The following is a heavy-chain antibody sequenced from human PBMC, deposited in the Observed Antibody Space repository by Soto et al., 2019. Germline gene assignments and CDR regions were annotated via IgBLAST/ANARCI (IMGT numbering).Heavy chain of an antibody. CDR2: IIPMFGIA. CDR3: ARDSGRSDVVPAAISAMDV. J-gene: IGHJ6*02. D-gene: IGHD2-2*01. CDR1: GGNRYT. V-gene: IGHV1-69*08. Sequence: QVQLVQSGAEVKKPGSSVKVSCKGSGGNRYTITWVRQAPGQGLEWMGRIIPMFGIATYAQNFQGRVTISEDKATSTAYMELSSLRSEDTAVYYCARDSGRSDVVPAAISAMDVWGQGTTVTVSS.